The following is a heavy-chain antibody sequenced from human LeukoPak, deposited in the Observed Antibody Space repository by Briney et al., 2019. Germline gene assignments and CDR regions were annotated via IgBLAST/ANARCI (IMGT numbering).Heavy chain of an antibody. CDR3: ARGGGYYSPSWYDY. D-gene: IGHD3-22*01. CDR1: GGSISSYY. CDR2: IYYSGST. Sequence: SETLSLTCTVSGGSISSYYWSWIRQPPGKGLEWIGSIYYSGSTTYNPSLKSRVTISVDTSTNQFSLKLSSVTAADTAVYYCARGGGYYSPSWYDYWGQGTLVTVSS. V-gene: IGHV4-59*01. J-gene: IGHJ4*02.